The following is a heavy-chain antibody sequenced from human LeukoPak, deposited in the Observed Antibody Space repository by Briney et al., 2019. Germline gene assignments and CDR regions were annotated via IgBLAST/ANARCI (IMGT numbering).Heavy chain of an antibody. CDR2: ISSSGSTI. Sequence: PGGSLRLSCAASGFTFSSYEMNWVRQAPGKGLEWVSYISSSGSTIYYADSVKGRFTISRDNAKNSLYLQMNSLRAEDTAVYYCARDFDYGDYIDFWGPGTLVAVSS. J-gene: IGHJ4*02. CDR3: ARDFDYGDYIDF. D-gene: IGHD4/OR15-4a*01. V-gene: IGHV3-48*03. CDR1: GFTFSSYE.